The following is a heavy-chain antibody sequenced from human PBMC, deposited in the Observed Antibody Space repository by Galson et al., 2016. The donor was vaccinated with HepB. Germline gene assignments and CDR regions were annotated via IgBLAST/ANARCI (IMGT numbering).Heavy chain of an antibody. V-gene: IGHV2-5*01. J-gene: IGHJ4*02. D-gene: IGHD1-1*01. CDR3: SRRTPHAGHWTFDY. Sequence: PALVQPTQTLTLTCTFSGFSLSTSGVGVGWIRQPPGEALEWLALIYWNDHKRYSPSLKRSFSITKDTSKNQVVLTMTNMDPVDTATYYCSRRTPHAGHWTFDYWGQGTPVTVSA. CDR1: GFSLSTSGVG. CDR2: IYWNDHK.